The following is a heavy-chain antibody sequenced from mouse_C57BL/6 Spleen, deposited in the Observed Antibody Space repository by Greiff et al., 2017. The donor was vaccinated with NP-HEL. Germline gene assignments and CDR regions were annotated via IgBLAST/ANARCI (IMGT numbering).Heavy chain of an antibody. CDR3: ARLGLYYYGSSPYYFDY. CDR2: ISGGGGNT. Sequence: LQQSGGGLVKPGGSLKLSCAASGFTFSSYTMSWVRQTPEKRLEWVATISGGGGNTYYPDSVKGRFTISRDNAKNTLYLQMSSLRSEDTALYYCARLGLYYYGSSPYYFDYWGQGTTLTVSS. V-gene: IGHV5-9*01. J-gene: IGHJ2*01. CDR1: GFTFSSYT. D-gene: IGHD1-1*01.